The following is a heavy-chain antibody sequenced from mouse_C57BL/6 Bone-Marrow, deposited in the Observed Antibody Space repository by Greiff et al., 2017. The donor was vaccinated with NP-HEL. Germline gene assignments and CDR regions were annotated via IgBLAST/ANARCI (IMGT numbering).Heavy chain of an antibody. J-gene: IGHJ2*01. CDR2: IDPSDSYT. CDR3: ARLGSSGRRGDC. CDR1: GYTFTSYW. D-gene: IGHD3-2*02. V-gene: IGHV1-69*01. Sequence: QVQLQQSGAELVMPGASVKLSCKASGYTFTSYWMHWVKQRPGQGLEWIGEIDPSDSYTNYNQKFKGKSTLTVDKSSSTAYMQLSSLTSEDSAVYYGARLGSSGRRGDCWGQGTTLTVSS.